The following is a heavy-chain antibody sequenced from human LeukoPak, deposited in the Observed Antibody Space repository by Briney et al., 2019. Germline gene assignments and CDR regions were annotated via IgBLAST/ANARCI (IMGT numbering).Heavy chain of an antibody. Sequence: GGTLRLSCGASGFTFSSHGMNWVRQAPGKGLEWVSGISPSGGITYYTDSVKGRFTISRDNSKNTVSLQMNSLKTEDTAVYYCTRVSRSGSYSDFWGQGTLVTVSS. D-gene: IGHD3-10*01. CDR3: TRVSRSGSYSDF. CDR2: ISPSGGIT. V-gene: IGHV3-23*01. CDR1: GFTFSSHG. J-gene: IGHJ4*02.